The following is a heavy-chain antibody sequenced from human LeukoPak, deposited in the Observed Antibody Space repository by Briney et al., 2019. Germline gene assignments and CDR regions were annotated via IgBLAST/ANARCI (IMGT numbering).Heavy chain of an antibody. D-gene: IGHD3-9*01. J-gene: IGHJ4*02. CDR2: VNREGTTS. V-gene: IGHV3-74*01. Sequence: PGGSLRLSCAASGFTFSTYWMHWVRQVPGKGLVWGSRVNREGTTSAYADSVKGRFTISRDNDKNTLYLQMNSLRVEDTAVYYCARDVDWILFDYWGQGTLVTVSS. CDR3: ARDVDWILFDY. CDR1: GFTFSTYW.